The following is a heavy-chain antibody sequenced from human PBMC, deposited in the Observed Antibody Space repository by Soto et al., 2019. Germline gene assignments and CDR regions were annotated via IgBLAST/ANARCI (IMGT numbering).Heavy chain of an antibody. CDR3: ARVVGYLLGDGFDI. CDR1: GYTFSSYG. D-gene: IGHD2-15*01. J-gene: IGHJ3*02. V-gene: IGHV1-18*01. CDR2: ISAYNGNT. Sequence: VAAGKVSCKASGYTFSSYGISWVRQAPGQGLEWMGWISAYNGNTNYAQKLQGRVTMTTDTSTSTAYMELTSLRSDDTAVYYCARVVGYLLGDGFDIRGHGTPVT.